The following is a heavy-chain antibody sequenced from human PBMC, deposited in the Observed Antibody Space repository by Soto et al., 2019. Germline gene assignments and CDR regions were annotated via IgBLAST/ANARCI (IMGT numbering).Heavy chain of an antibody. CDR2: IKQDGSEK. D-gene: IGHD3-9*01. CDR1: GFTFSSYW. V-gene: IGHV3-7*05. CDR3: ARDGEYESILTGHDY. J-gene: IGHJ4*02. Sequence: EVQLVESGGGLVQPGGSLRLSCAASGFTFSSYWMSWVRQAPGKGLEWVANIKQDGSEKYYVDSVKGRFTISRDNAKNSLYLQMNSLRAEDTAVYYCARDGEYESILTGHDYWGQGTLVTVSS.